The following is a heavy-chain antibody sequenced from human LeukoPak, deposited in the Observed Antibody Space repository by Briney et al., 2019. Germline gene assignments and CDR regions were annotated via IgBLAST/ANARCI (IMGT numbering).Heavy chain of an antibody. J-gene: IGHJ4*02. V-gene: IGHV4-4*07. D-gene: IGHD3-10*01. CDR2: IYSRGST. Sequence: PSETLSLTCTVSGGSISNYYWSWIRQPAGKRLEWLGRIYSRGSTNYNPSLESRVTVSVDTSKNQFSLKLSSVTAADTAVYYCAREHMVRGVIERWGQGALVSVSS. CDR3: AREHMVRGVIER. CDR1: GGSISNYY.